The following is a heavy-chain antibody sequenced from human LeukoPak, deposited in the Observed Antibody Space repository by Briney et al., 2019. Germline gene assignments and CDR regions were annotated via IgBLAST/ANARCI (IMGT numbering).Heavy chain of an antibody. CDR1: GFTFSDYY. CDR3: ARASGYYHYGMDV. V-gene: IGHV3-53*01. J-gene: IGHJ6*04. D-gene: IGHD3-10*01. CDR2: IYSGGST. Sequence: PGGSLRLSCAASGFTFSDYYMSWIRQAPGKGLEWVSVIYSGGSTYYADSVKGRFTISRDNSKNTLYLQMNSLRAEDTAVYYCARASGYYHYGMDVWGKGTTVTVSS.